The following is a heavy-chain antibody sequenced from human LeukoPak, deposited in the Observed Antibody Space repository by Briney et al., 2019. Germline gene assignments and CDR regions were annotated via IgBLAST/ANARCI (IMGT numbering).Heavy chain of an antibody. V-gene: IGHV3-23*01. Sequence: ETLSLTCAVSGGSISSSDWWSWVRQPPGKGLEWVSAISGSGGSTYYADSVKGRFTISRDNSKNTLYLQMNSLRAEDTAVYYCAKDRSSSWYYFDYWGQGTLVTVSS. J-gene: IGHJ4*02. CDR3: AKDRSSSWYYFDY. CDR1: GGSISSSD. CDR2: ISGSGGST. D-gene: IGHD6-13*01.